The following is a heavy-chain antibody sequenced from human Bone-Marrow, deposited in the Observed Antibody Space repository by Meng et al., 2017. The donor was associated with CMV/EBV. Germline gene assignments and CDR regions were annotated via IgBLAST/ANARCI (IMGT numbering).Heavy chain of an antibody. CDR3: ARYGKAFDV. CDR1: SDSLNTYY. V-gene: IGHV4-59*01. CDR2: IYYSGTT. J-gene: IGHJ3*01. Sequence: SETLSLTCSVSSDSLNTYYWSWIRQPPGKGLEWIGYIYYSGTTSYKSSLKSRAAIFIDTSKNKFSLQLTSVTAADAAVYYCARYGKAFDVWGQGTVVTVSS. D-gene: IGHD1-1*01.